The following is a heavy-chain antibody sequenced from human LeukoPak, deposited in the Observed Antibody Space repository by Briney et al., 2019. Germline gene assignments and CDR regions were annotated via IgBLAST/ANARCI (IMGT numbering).Heavy chain of an antibody. CDR2: VADDEKTI. V-gene: IGHV3-30*04. Sequence: GGSLRLSCAASGFTFDDYTMHWVRQAPGKGLEWVAVVADDEKTIFYADSLKGRFTISRDNSKNTLYLQMNSLRAEDTAVYYCAKDLVRYFDWLLPFDYWGQGTLVTVSS. J-gene: IGHJ4*02. CDR3: AKDLVRYFDWLLPFDY. CDR1: GFTFDDYT. D-gene: IGHD3-9*01.